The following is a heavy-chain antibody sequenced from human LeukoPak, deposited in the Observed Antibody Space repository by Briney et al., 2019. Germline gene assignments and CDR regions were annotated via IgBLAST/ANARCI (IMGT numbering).Heavy chain of an antibody. CDR1: GGSISSYY. Sequence: SETLSLTCTVSGGSISSYYWSWIRQPPGKGLEWIGYIYYSGSTNYNPSLKSRVTISVDTSKNQLSLKLSSVTAADTAVYYCARGLVAARPNYYYYMDVWGKGTTVTVSS. CDR3: ARGLVAARPNYYYYMDV. CDR2: IYYSGST. J-gene: IGHJ6*03. V-gene: IGHV4-59*01. D-gene: IGHD6-6*01.